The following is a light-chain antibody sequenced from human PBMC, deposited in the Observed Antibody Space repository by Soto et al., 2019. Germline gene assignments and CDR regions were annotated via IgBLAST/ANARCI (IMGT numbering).Light chain of an antibody. CDR3: QQLNAYPLT. V-gene: IGKV1-39*01. CDR2: AAS. Sequence: DIQMTQSPSSLSASVGDRVTITCRASQSIRSYLNWYPQKPGKAPKLLIYAASSLQSGVPSRFSGSGSGTDCTLTISNLQPEDFATYYCQQLNAYPLTFGQGTRLEIK. CDR1: QSIRSY. J-gene: IGKJ5*01.